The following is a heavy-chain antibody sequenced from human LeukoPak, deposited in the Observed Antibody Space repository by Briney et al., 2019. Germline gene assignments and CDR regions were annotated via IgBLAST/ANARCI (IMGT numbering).Heavy chain of an antibody. D-gene: IGHD2-21*01. CDR2: ISSSSSTI. CDR1: GFTFNSYS. Sequence: GGSLRLSCAASGFTFNSYSMNWVRQAPGKGLVWVSYISSSSSTIYYADSVKGRFTISRDNAKNSLYLQMNSLRAEDTAVYYCARAHYAYCGGDCYAFGYWGQGTLVTVSS. CDR3: ARAHYAYCGGDCYAFGY. J-gene: IGHJ4*02. V-gene: IGHV3-48*01.